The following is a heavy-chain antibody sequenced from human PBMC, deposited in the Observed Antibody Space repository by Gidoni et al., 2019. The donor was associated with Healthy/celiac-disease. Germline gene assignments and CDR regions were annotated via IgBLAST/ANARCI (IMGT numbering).Heavy chain of an antibody. V-gene: IGHV3-7*03. D-gene: IGHD3-16*01. J-gene: IGHJ4*02. CDR1: GFTFSSYW. CDR3: ARGRWGAYDY. CDR2: RKQDGSEK. Sequence: EVQLVESGGGLVQPGGSLRLSCAASGFTFSSYWMGWVRQAPGKGLEWVGKRKQDGSEKYYGDSVKGRFTISRDNAKKSMYLQMNSLRAEDTAVYYCARGRWGAYDYWGQGTLVTVSS.